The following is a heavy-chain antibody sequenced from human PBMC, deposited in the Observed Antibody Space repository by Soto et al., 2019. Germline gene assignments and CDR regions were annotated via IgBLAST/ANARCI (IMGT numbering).Heavy chain of an antibody. D-gene: IGHD4-17*01. Sequence: ASVKVSCKASGGTFSSYAISWVRQAPGQGPEWMGGIIPIFGTANYAQKFQGRVTITADESTSTAYMELSSLRSEDTAVYYCARDSDYGDHPDYWGQGTLVTVSS. J-gene: IGHJ4*02. CDR3: ARDSDYGDHPDY. CDR1: GGTFSSYA. CDR2: IIPIFGTA. V-gene: IGHV1-69*13.